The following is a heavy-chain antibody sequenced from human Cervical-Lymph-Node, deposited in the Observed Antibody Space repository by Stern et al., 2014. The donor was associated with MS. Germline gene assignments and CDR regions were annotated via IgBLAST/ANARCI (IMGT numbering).Heavy chain of an antibody. Sequence: QVQLVQSGAEVKKPGSSVKVSCKASGDIFSNFDISWVRQAPGQGLEGMGGITPLFRTANYAQRFQGRVTFTADESTNTVYMELSSLRSDDTAVFYCTRHQEGIAAYWGQGTLVTVSS. CDR1: GDIFSNFD. V-gene: IGHV1-69*01. CDR3: TRHQEGIAAY. J-gene: IGHJ4*02. CDR2: ITPLFRTA. D-gene: IGHD6-13*01.